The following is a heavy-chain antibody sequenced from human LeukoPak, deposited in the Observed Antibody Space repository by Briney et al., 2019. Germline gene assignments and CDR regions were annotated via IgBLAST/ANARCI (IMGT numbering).Heavy chain of an antibody. CDR1: GFTFSSYS. CDR3: ARQKWAASDYVGSGLPFDY. Sequence: GGSLRLSCAASGFTFSSYSMNWVRQAPGKGLEWISYIGTSSSFIYYADSVKGRFTISRDSAKNSLYLQMNSLSAEDTAVYYCARQKWAASDYVGSGLPFDYWGQGTLVTVSS. V-gene: IGHV3-48*01. CDR2: IGTSSSFI. D-gene: IGHD4-17*01. J-gene: IGHJ4*02.